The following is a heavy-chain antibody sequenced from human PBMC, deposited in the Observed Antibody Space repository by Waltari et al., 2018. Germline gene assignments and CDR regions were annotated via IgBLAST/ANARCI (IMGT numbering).Heavy chain of an antibody. Sequence: QLQLQESGPRLVRPSETLSLTCTVSGGSISSTTYYWAWIRQTPGKGLEWIGYIHYSGNTYYNPSPRSRVTISVDTSKNQFSLNLRSVTAADTAVYYCARRVVTTGGVDYWGQGTLVTVSS. CDR1: GGSISSTTYY. CDR3: ARRVVTTGGVDY. D-gene: IGHD2-21*02. CDR2: IHYSGNT. J-gene: IGHJ4*02. V-gene: IGHV4-39*07.